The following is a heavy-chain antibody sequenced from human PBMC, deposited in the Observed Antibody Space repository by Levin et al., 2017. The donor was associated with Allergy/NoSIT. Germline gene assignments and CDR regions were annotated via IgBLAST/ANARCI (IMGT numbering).Heavy chain of an antibody. Sequence: SETLSLTCTVSGGSIISGSYYWSWIRQPAGKGLEWIGRIYATGNTDYNPSLRSRVTISRDTSRNQFSLQLSSVTAADTAVYYCARKWRLHFDYWGQGILVAVSS. CDR2: IYATGNT. J-gene: IGHJ4*02. CDR3: ARKWRLHFDY. D-gene: IGHD1-26*01. CDR1: GGSIISGSYY. V-gene: IGHV4-61*02.